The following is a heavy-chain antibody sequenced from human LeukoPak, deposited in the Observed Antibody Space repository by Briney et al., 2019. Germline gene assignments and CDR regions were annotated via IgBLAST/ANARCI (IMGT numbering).Heavy chain of an antibody. CDR1: GYTFTSYY. J-gene: IGHJ3*02. D-gene: IGHD4/OR15-4a*01. CDR3: ARSPRLGAAFDI. CDR2: INPSGGST. Sequence: ASVKVSCKASGYTFTSYYMHWARQAPGQGLEWMGIINPSGGSTSYAQKFQGRVTMTRDMSTSTVYMELSSLRSEDTAVYYCARSPRLGAAFDIWGQGTMVTVSS. V-gene: IGHV1-46*01.